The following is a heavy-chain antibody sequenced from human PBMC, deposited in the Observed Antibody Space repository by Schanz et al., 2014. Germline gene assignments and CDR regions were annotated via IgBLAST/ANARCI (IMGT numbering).Heavy chain of an antibody. CDR2: IYYSGNT. J-gene: IGHJ4*02. CDR3: ARDNRGGYDDCGGYYFDF. D-gene: IGHD1-26*01. CDR1: GGSISRGGHY. V-gene: IGHV4-31*03. Sequence: QVQLQESGPGLVKPSQTLSLTCTVSGGSISRGGHYWTWLRQHPGKGLEWIGYIYYSGNTFYTPSLAGRVTISRDTSKNQFSLRLTSVTAADTAVYYCARDNRGGYDDCGGYYFDFWGQGILVTVSS.